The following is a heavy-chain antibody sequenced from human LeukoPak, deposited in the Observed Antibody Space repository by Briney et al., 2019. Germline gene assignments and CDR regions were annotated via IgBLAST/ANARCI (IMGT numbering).Heavy chain of an antibody. CDR1: GFTFSSSW. J-gene: IGHJ4*02. V-gene: IGHV3-7*01. D-gene: IGHD2-2*01. Sequence: GGSLRLSCAASGFTFSSSWMTWVRQAPGKGLEWVANINKDGSEKYYVDSVKGRFTNSRDNAKNSLFLQMNSLRAEDTAVYYCARDQRASPAAADYWGQGTLVTVSS. CDR2: INKDGSEK. CDR3: ARDQRASPAAADY.